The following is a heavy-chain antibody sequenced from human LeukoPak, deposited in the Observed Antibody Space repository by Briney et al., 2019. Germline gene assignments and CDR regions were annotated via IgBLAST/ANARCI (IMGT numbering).Heavy chain of an antibody. CDR2: INPSGGST. J-gene: IGHJ6*03. D-gene: IGHD6-13*01. CDR3: ARDKHSSSWYTIAYYMDV. Sequence: APVKVSCKASGYTFTRYYIHWVRQAPGQGLEWMGTINPSGGSTSYAQKFQGRLTVTRDMSTSTAYMELSRLRSDDTAVYYCARDKHSSSWYTIAYYMDVWGKGTTVTVSS. V-gene: IGHV1-46*01. CDR1: GYTFTRYY.